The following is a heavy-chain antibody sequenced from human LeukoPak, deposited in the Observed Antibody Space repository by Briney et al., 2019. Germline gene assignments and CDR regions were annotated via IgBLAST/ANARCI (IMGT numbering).Heavy chain of an antibody. V-gene: IGHV3-11*06. D-gene: IGHD5-12*01. CDR1: GFPFSNAW. CDR2: ISSSSSYT. CDR3: ARCLYSGYDYRTFDY. Sequence: GGSLRLSCAASGFPFSNAWMSWVRQAPGKGLEWVSYISSSSSYTNYADSVKDRFTISRDNAKNSLYLQMNSLRAEDTAVYYCARCLYSGYDYRTFDYWGQGTLVTVSS. J-gene: IGHJ4*02.